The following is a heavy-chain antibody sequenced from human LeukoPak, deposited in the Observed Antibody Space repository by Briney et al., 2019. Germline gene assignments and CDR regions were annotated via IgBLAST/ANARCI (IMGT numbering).Heavy chain of an antibody. V-gene: IGHV3-11*04. J-gene: IGHJ4*02. CDR2: ISSTASTK. CDR1: EFTFSDFY. D-gene: IGHD3-10*01. CDR3: ARCGDGLPCDFDY. Sequence: GGSLRLSCAASEFTFSDFYMSWIRQAPGKGQAWVSYISSTASTKYYADSVKGRFTISRDNAKNSLYLQMNSLRAEDTGVYYCARCGDGLPCDFDYWGQGTLVTVSS.